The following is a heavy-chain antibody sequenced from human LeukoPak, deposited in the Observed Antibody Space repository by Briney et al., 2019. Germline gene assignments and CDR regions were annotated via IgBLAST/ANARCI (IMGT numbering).Heavy chain of an antibody. Sequence: GASVKVSCKASGYTFTGYYMHWVRQAPGQGLEWMGWINPNSGGTNYAQKFQGRVTMTRDTSISTAYMELSRLRSDDTAVYYCARDGGYEGGSYYYYMDVWGEGTTVTISS. CDR1: GYTFTGYY. J-gene: IGHJ6*03. V-gene: IGHV1-2*02. CDR3: ARDGGYEGGSYYYYMDV. CDR2: INPNSGGT. D-gene: IGHD5-12*01.